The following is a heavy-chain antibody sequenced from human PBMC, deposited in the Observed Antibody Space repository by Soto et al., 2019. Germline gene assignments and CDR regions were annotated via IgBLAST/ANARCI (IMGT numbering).Heavy chain of an antibody. CDR1: GGTFRTYA. CDR3: AKGAVAATPTSYYYYGMDV. CDR2: IIPIFGTV. D-gene: IGHD6-19*01. V-gene: IGHV1-69*12. J-gene: IGHJ6*02. Sequence: QVQLLQSGAEVKKPGSSVRVSCEASGGTFRTYAISWVRQAPGQGLEWMGEIIPIFGTVNYAQKFQGRVTITADESTTTLYMDLRSLRSEDTAVYYCAKGAVAATPTSYYYYGMDVWGQGTTVTVSS.